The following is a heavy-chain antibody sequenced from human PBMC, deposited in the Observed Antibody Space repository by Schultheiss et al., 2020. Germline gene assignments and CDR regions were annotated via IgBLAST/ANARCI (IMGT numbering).Heavy chain of an antibody. V-gene: IGHV3-33*01. Sequence: GGSLRLSCSASGFTFNTYSMHWVRQAPGKGLEWVAVIWYDGSNKYYADSVKGRFTISRDNSKNTLYLQMNSLRAEDTAVYYCARDSQVVAAVNKDGMSGFDPWGQGTLVTVSS. D-gene: IGHD2-15*01. CDR3: ARDSQVVAAVNKDGMSGFDP. CDR2: IWYDGSNK. J-gene: IGHJ5*02. CDR1: GFTFNTYS.